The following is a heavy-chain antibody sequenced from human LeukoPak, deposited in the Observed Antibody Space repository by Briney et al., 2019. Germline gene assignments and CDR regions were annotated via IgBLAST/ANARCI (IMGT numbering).Heavy chain of an antibody. V-gene: IGHV4-30-2*02. Sequence: PSETLSLTCAVSGGSISSGGYSWSWIRQPPGKGLEWIGYIYHSGSTYYNPSLKSRVTISVDRSKNQFSLKLSSVTAADTAVYYCARAAFGFDPWGQGTLVTVSS. CDR3: ARAAFGFDP. CDR1: GGSISSGGYS. J-gene: IGHJ5*02. CDR2: IYHSGST.